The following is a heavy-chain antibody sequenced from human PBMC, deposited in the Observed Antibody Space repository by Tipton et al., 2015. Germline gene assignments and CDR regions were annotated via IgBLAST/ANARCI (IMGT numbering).Heavy chain of an antibody. D-gene: IGHD3-9*01. J-gene: IGHJ4*02. CDR2: IIPIFGAA. V-gene: IGHV1-69*01. CDR3: ARDKNNYDVLNY. Sequence: QVQLVQSGAEVKKPGASVKVSCKASGYTFSSYYMHWVRQAPGQGLEWMGGIIPIFGAANYAQKFQGRVTVSADESTSTAYMELTSLRSEDTAIYYCARDKNNYDVLNYWGQGTLVTVSS. CDR1: GYTFSSYY.